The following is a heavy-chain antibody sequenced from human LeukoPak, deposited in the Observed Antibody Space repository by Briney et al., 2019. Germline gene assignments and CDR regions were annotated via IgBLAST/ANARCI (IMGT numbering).Heavy chain of an antibody. CDR3: ARVYGPGMDEYFHL. CDR1: GFTFSGAW. Sequence: GGSLRLSCAASGFTFSGAWMHWVRQAPGKGLVWVSRINDDGTSTRYADSVKGRFTISRDNAKNTLYLQMNSLRAEDTAAYYCARVYGPGMDEYFHLWGQGTLVTVSS. J-gene: IGHJ1*01. V-gene: IGHV3-74*01. D-gene: IGHD3-10*01. CDR2: INDDGTST.